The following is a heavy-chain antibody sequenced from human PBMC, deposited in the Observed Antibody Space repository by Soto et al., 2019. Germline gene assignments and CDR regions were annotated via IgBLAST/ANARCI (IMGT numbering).Heavy chain of an antibody. D-gene: IGHD3-9*01. V-gene: IGHV4-34*01. CDR1: GGSFSGYY. Sequence: PSETLSLTCAVYGGSFSGYYWSWIRQPPGKGLEWIGEINHSGSTNYNPSLKSRVTISVDTSKNQFSLKLCSVTAADTAVYYCASRLDTTGDWLLTYYWGQGTLVTVSS. CDR3: ASRLDTTGDWLLTYY. CDR2: INHSGST. J-gene: IGHJ4*02.